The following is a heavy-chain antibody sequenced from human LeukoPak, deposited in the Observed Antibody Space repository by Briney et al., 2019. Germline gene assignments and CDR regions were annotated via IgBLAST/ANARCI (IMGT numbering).Heavy chain of an antibody. J-gene: IGHJ4*02. V-gene: IGHV1-8*02. D-gene: IGHD3-10*01. CDR1: GYTFSSYG. CDR2: INPNGADT. Sequence: ASVKVSCKASGYTFSSYGISWVRQAPGQRLEWMGWINPNGADTNYAQKFQSRVTMTRNTSISTAYMELSSLRSEDTAVYYCARQGGSDYWGQGTLVTVSS. CDR3: ARQGGSDY.